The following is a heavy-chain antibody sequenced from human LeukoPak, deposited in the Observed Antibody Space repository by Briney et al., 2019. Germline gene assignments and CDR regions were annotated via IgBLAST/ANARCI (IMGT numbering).Heavy chain of an antibody. CDR3: ARHSGSGSLSRPFDP. D-gene: IGHD3-10*01. CDR1: GGSLTSGGFY. Sequence: SETLSLTSSLSGGSLTSGGFYWGWLRQPPGKGPEWIATIYYTGSTYYNPSLNSHVTVSIETSNIQFSLRLTSVTATDTAVYDCARHSGSGSLSRPFDPWGQGTLVTVSS. J-gene: IGHJ5*02. V-gene: IGHV4-39*01. CDR2: IYYTGST.